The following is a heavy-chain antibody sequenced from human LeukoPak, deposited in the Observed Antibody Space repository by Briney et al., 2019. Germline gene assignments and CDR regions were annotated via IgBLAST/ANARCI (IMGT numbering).Heavy chain of an antibody. D-gene: IGHD1-1*01. CDR2: INPNSGGT. CDR1: GYTLTELS. J-gene: IGHJ3*02. CDR3: RTLRRTDDAFDI. Sequence: ASVKVSCKVSGYTLTELSMHWVRQAPGQGLEWMGWINPNSGGTNYAQKFQGRVTMTRDTSISTAYMELSRLRSDDTAVYYCRTLRRTDDAFDIWGQGTMVTVSS. V-gene: IGHV1-2*02.